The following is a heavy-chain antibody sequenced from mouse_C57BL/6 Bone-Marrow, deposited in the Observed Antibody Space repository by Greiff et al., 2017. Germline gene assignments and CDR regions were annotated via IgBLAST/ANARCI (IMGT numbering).Heavy chain of an antibody. V-gene: IGHV1-81*01. Sequence: QVQLQQSGAELARPGASVKLSCKASGYTFTSYGISWVKQRTGQGLEWIGEIYPRSGNTYYNEKFKGKATLTADKSSSTAYMELRSLTAEDSAVYFCARSGSSLSWFAYGGQGTLVTVSA. CDR1: GYTFTSYG. J-gene: IGHJ3*01. D-gene: IGHD1-1*01. CDR3: ARSGSSLSWFAY. CDR2: IYPRSGNT.